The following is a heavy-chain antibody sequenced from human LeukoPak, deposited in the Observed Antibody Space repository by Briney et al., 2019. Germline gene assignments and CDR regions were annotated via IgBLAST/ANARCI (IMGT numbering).Heavy chain of an antibody. D-gene: IGHD1-26*01. V-gene: IGHV4-38-2*02. CDR2: IYHSGST. J-gene: IGHJ5*02. Sequence: PSETLSLTCAVSGYSISSGYYWGWLRQPPGMGLEWIGSIYHSGSTYYNPSLKSRVTISVDTSKNQFSLKLSSVTAADTAVYYCARESGSSDWFDPWGQGTLVTVSS. CDR1: GYSISSGYY. CDR3: ARESGSSDWFDP.